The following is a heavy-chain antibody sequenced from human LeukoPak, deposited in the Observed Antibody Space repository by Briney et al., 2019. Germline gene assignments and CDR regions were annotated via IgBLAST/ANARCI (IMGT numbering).Heavy chain of an antibody. CDR2: FNFTGSS. V-gene: IGHV4-59*08. D-gene: IGHD5-18*01. Sequence: PPRTLSLTCTVTGDSINAYYWSWVRQPPGMGLEWIGYFNFTGSSNYNPSLKSRVTMSKDTSKNQFSLKLTSVSAADTAIYYCARHVGGYNGETFVGDWYFDLWGRGTLVAVSS. CDR3: ARHVGGYNGETFVGDWYFDL. CDR1: GDSINAYY. J-gene: IGHJ2*01.